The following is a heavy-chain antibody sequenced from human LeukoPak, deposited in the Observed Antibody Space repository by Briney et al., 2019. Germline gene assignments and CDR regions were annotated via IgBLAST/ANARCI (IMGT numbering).Heavy chain of an antibody. D-gene: IGHD5-12*01. J-gene: IGHJ3*02. Sequence: PSETLSLTCTVSGGSISSRSYYWGWIRQPPGKGLEWIASIYYSGSTYYNPSLKSRVTISVDTSKNQFSLKLSSVTAADTAVYYCGRHTFGYSGYDFAFDIWGQGTMVTVSP. CDR2: IYYSGST. CDR1: GGSISSRSYY. CDR3: GRHTFGYSGYDFAFDI. V-gene: IGHV4-39*01.